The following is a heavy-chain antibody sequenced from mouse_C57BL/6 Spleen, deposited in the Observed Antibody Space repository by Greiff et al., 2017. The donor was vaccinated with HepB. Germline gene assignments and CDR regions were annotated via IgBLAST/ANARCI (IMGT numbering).Heavy chain of an antibody. Sequence: VQLQQSGPELVKPGASVKISCKASGYSFTDYNMNWVKQSHGKSLEWIGVINPSDGTTSYNQKFKGKATLTVDQSSSTAYMQLNSLTSEDAAVYYGARSYSLRYAMDYWGQGTSVTVAS. CDR1: GYSFTDYN. CDR3: ARSYSLRYAMDY. V-gene: IGHV1-39*01. CDR2: INPSDGTT. D-gene: IGHD6-5*01. J-gene: IGHJ4*01.